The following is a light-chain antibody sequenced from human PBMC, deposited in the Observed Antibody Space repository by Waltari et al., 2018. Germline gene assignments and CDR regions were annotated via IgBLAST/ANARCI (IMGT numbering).Light chain of an antibody. CDR3: CSYAGSYTFV. Sequence: QSALTQSRSVSGSPGQSVTISCTGTSSDVGGYTYVSWYQQHPGKAPKLMIYDVSKRPSGVPDRFSGSKSGNTASLTISGLQAEDEADYYCCSYAGSYTFVFGGGTKLTVL. CDR2: DVS. CDR1: SSDVGGYTY. J-gene: IGLJ2*01. V-gene: IGLV2-11*01.